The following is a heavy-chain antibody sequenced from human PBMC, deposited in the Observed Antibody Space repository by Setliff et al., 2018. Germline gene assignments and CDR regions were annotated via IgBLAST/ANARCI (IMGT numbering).Heavy chain of an antibody. J-gene: IGHJ3*02. CDR2: IHSSGST. V-gene: IGHV4-61*02. CDR3: ARSGYYDFWSGFLNDAFDI. Sequence: SETLSLTCSVSGGSVTTSRYYWSWIRQPAGKGLEWIGRIHSSGSTKFNPSLESRVTMSVDTSKNQFSLKLTSVTAADTAVYYCARSGYYDFWSGFLNDAFDIWGQGTMVTVSS. CDR1: GGSVTTSRYY. D-gene: IGHD3-3*01.